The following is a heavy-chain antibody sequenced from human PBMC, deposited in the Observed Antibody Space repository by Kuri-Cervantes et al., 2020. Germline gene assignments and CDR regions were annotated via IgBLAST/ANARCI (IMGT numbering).Heavy chain of an antibody. V-gene: IGHV4-39*01. CDR3: ARRHYGSDAFDI. J-gene: IGHJ3*02. CDR1: GGSISSSSYY. CDR2: IYYSGST. Sequence: SETLSLTCTVSGGSISSSSYYWGWIRQPPGKGLEWIGSIYYSGSTYYNPSLKSRVTISVDTSKNQFSLKLSSVTAADTAVYYCARRHYGSDAFDIWGQGTMVTVSS. D-gene: IGHD3-10*01.